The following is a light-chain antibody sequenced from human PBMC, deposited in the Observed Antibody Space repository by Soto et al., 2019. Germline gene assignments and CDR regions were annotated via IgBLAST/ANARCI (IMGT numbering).Light chain of an antibody. V-gene: IGLV2-23*02. CDR2: EVS. CDR3: CSYAYAGGTTFV. Sequence: QSALTQPASVSGSPGQSITVSCTGTSSDVGTYNLVSWYQHHPGKAPQLMIYEVSKRPSGVSNRFSGSKSGNTASLTISGLQAEDEADYYCCSYAYAGGTTFVFGGGTKLTVL. J-gene: IGLJ2*01. CDR1: SSDVGTYNL.